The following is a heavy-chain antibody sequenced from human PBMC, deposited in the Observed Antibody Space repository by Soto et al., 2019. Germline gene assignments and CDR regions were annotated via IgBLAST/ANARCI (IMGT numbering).Heavy chain of an antibody. CDR2: ISAYNGNT. D-gene: IGHD2-2*01. CDR3: ARDRCSSTSCSAYYYYYYGMDG. Sequence: ASVKVSCKASGYTFTSYGISWVRQAPGQGLEWMGWISAYNGNTNYAQKLQGRVTMTTDTSTSTAYMELRSLRSDDTAVYYCARDRCSSTSCSAYYYYYYGMDGWGQGTTFTVSS. J-gene: IGHJ6*02. CDR1: GYTFTSYG. V-gene: IGHV1-18*04.